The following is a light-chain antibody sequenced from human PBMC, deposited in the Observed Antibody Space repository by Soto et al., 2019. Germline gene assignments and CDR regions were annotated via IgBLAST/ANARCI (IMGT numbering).Light chain of an antibody. Sequence: EIGMKQSPATLSVSPGERATLSYRASQSVNNNLAWYLQKPGQAPRLLIYGATTRATGIPARFSGSGSGTEFTLTISSLQSEDFAVYYCPQYNSWTRRFGEGTKV. CDR2: GAT. CDR3: PQYNSWTRR. CDR1: QSVNNN. V-gene: IGKV3-15*01. J-gene: IGKJ1*01.